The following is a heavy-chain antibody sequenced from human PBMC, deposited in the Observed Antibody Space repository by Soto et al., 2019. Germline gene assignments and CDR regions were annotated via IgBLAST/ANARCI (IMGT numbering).Heavy chain of an antibody. J-gene: IGHJ3*02. V-gene: IGHV3-33*01. CDR1: GFTFSSYG. CDR3: ARGAVVRFYYDSSGYQIDAFDI. D-gene: IGHD3-22*01. Sequence: GGSLRLSCAASGFTFSSYGMHWVRQAPGKGLEWVAVIWYDGSNKYYADSVKGRFTISRDNSKNTLYLQMNSLRAEDTAVYYCARGAVVRFYYDSSGYQIDAFDIWGQGTMVTVSS. CDR2: IWYDGSNK.